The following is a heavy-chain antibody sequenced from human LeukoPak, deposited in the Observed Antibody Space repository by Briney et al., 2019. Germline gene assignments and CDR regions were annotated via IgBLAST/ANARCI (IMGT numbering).Heavy chain of an antibody. V-gene: IGHV4-39*02. J-gene: IGHJ6*03. CDR2: YSGST. CDR3: AREQYSSGWYGDYYYMDV. CDR1: GGSISSSSYY. D-gene: IGHD6-19*01. Sequence: SETLSLTCTVSGGSISSSSYYWGWIRQPPGKGLEWIGYYSGSTYYNPSLKSRVTISVDTSKNQFSLKLSSVTAADTAVYYCAREQYSSGWYGDYYYMDVWGKGTTVTVSS.